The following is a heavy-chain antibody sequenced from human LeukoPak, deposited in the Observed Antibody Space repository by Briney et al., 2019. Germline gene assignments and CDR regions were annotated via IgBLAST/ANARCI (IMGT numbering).Heavy chain of an antibody. CDR2: IYYSGST. CDR3: ATSRGGWYVAAFDI. J-gene: IGHJ3*02. D-gene: IGHD2-15*01. Sequence: SETLSLTCTVSGGSISSYYWSWIRQPPGKGLEWIGYIYYSGSTNYNPSLKSRVTISVDTSKNQFSLKLSSVTAEDTAVYYCATSRGGWYVAAFDIWGRGTMVTVSS. CDR1: GGSISSYY. V-gene: IGHV4-59*01.